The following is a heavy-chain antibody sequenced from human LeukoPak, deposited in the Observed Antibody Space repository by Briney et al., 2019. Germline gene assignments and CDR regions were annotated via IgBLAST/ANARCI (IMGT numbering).Heavy chain of an antibody. CDR3: ARGGTLGIFGVVLRMDV. V-gene: IGHV3-48*03. D-gene: IGHD3-3*01. J-gene: IGHJ6*04. CDR1: GFTFSSYE. CDR2: ISSSGSTI. Sequence: GGSLRLSCAASGFTFSSYEMNWVRQAPGKGLEWVSYISSSGSTIYYADSVKGRFTIPRDNAKNSLYLQMNSLRAEDTALYYCARGGTLGIFGVVLRMDVWGKGTTVTVSS.